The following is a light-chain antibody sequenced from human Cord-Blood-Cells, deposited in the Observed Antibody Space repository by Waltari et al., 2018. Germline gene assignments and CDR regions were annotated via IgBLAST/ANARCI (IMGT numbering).Light chain of an antibody. CDR1: QSISSY. CDR2: AAS. J-gene: IGKJ2*01. CDR3: QQSYSTPYT. Sequence: DIQMTQSPSSLSASVGDRVTITGRASQSISSYLNWYQQKPGKAPKLLIYAASSLQSGVPSRFSGSGSRTDFTLTISSLQPEDFATYYCQQSYSTPYTFGQGTKLEIK. V-gene: IGKV1-39*01.